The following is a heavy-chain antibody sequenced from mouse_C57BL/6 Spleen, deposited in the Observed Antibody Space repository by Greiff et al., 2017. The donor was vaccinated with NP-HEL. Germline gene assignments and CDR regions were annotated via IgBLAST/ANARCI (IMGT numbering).Heavy chain of an antibody. Sequence: VQLQQSGPELVKPGDSVKISCKASGYSFTGYFMNWVMQSHGKSLEWIGRINPYNGDTFYNQKFKGKATLTVDKSSSTAHMELRSLTSEDSAVYYCARGTTVEGWFAYWGQGTLVTVSA. J-gene: IGHJ3*01. V-gene: IGHV1-20*01. D-gene: IGHD1-1*01. CDR1: GYSFTGYF. CDR3: ARGTTVEGWFAY. CDR2: INPYNGDT.